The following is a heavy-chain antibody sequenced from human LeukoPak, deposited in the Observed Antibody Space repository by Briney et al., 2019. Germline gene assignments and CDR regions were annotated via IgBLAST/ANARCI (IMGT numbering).Heavy chain of an antibody. V-gene: IGHV1-8*01. J-gene: IGHJ4*02. D-gene: IGHD2-2*01. Sequence: GASVKVSCKAPAYTFSTYDVAWVRQAPGQGPEWMGWMNPISGNTGCAKQFKGRVTMTSDASVYSAYMELSSLRFDDTAVYFCTTAVRYQLLLEYWGQGTLITVSS. CDR2: MNPISGNT. CDR3: TTAVRYQLLLEY. CDR1: AYTFSTYD.